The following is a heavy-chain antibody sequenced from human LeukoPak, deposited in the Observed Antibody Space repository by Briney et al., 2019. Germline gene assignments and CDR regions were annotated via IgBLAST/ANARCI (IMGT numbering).Heavy chain of an antibody. J-gene: IGHJ4*02. D-gene: IGHD1-20*01. CDR1: GFTFANAW. V-gene: IGHV3-15*07. CDR2: IKSKADGETI. CDR3: STLTSRGLSDS. Sequence: GGSLRLSCAASGFTFANAWMNWVRQAPGKGLEWVGRIKSKADGETIDYAAPVKGRFTFSRDDSKNMLYLQMNSLKSEDTAVYYCSTLTSRGLSDSWGQGTLVTVSS.